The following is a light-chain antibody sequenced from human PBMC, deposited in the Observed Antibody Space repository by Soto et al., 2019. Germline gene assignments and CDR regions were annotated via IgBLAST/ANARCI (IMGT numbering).Light chain of an antibody. Sequence: EIVLTQSPATLSLSPGERATLSCRASQRISGYLGWYQQKPGQAPRLLIYDASNRATGIPVRFSGSGSGTDCTLTITNLEPEDFAIYYCQQRSNWPWTFGQGTKVDI. J-gene: IGKJ1*01. CDR3: QQRSNWPWT. CDR1: QRISGY. V-gene: IGKV3-11*01. CDR2: DAS.